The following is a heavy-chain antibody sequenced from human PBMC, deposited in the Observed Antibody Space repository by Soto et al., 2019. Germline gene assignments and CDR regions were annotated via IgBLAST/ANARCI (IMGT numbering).Heavy chain of an antibody. D-gene: IGHD3-9*01. J-gene: IGHJ5*02. CDR2: ISSSSSYI. CDR1: GFTFSSYS. V-gene: IGHV3-21*01. CDR3: ARDPQTHDILTGLPRDP. Sequence: PGGSLRLSCAASGFTFSSYSMNWVRQAPGKGLEWVSSISSSSSYIYYADSVKGRFTISRDNAKNSLYLQMNSLRAEDTAVYYFARDPQTHDILTGLPRDPWGQGTLLTVS.